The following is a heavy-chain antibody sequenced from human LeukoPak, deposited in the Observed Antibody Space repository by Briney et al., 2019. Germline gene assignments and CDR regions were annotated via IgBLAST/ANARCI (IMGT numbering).Heavy chain of an antibody. CDR3: ARDPDDYVWGSYRYSRKLDY. CDR2: ISYDGSNK. CDR1: GFTFSSYA. Sequence: GGSLRLSCAASGFTFSSYAMHWVRQAPGKGLEWVAVISYDGSNKYYADSVKGRFTIPRDNSKNTLYLQMNSLRAEDTAVYYCARDPDDYVWGSYRYSRKLDYWGQGTLVTVFS. J-gene: IGHJ4*02. V-gene: IGHV3-30-3*01. D-gene: IGHD3-16*02.